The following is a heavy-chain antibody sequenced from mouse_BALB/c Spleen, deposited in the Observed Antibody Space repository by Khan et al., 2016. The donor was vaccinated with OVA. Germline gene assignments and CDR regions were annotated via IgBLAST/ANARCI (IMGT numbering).Heavy chain of an antibody. J-gene: IGHJ3*01. CDR3: ARDDWFAY. V-gene: IGHV5-6-5*01. CDR2: TSSGDST. CDR1: GFTFSNYA. Sequence: EVELVESGGGLVKPGGSLKLSCAASGFTFSNYAMSWVRQSPEKRLEWVASTSSGDSTYYPDSVKGRFTISRDNARNILYLQMSSLRSEDTAMYYCARDDWFAYWGQGTLVTVAA.